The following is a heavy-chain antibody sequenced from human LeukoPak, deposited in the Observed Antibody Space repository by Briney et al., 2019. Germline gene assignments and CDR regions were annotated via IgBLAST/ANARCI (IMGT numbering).Heavy chain of an antibody. J-gene: IGHJ4*02. CDR3: ARNYPAGNYGNFDY. D-gene: IGHD3-10*01. CDR2: IPYSGST. Sequence: SETLSLTCTVSGGSFSGYLWTWIRQPPGKGLEWIGFIPYSGSTSYNPSLKSRVTISLDMSKNQFSLKLTSMTAADTAVYYCARNYPAGNYGNFDYWGQGTLVTVSP. V-gene: IGHV4-59*01. CDR1: GGSFSGYL.